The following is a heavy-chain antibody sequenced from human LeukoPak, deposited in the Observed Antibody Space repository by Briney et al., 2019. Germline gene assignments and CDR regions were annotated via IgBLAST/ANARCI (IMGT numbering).Heavy chain of an antibody. J-gene: IGHJ5*02. CDR1: GFTFSSYG. CDR2: ISYDGSNK. CDR3: AKPVMITLGGVIAHNWFDP. V-gene: IGHV3-30*18. Sequence: PGGSLRLSCAASGFTFSSYGMHWVRQAPGKGLEWVAVISYDGSNKYYADSVKGRFTISRDNSKNTLYLQMNSLRAEDTAVYYCAKPVMITLGGVIAHNWFDPWGQGTLVTVSS. D-gene: IGHD3-16*02.